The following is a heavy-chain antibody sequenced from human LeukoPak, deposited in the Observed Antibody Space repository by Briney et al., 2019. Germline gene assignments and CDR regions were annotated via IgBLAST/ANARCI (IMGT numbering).Heavy chain of an antibody. CDR1: GFTFSSYS. CDR3: ARILGLTLDY. CDR2: ISLGGDTI. Sequence: GGSLRLSCAASGFTFSSYSMNWVRQAPGKGLEWVSYISLGGDTIYYAGSVRDRFTISRDAAGNSLYLQMNSLRDEDTAVYYCARILGLTLDYWGQGTLVTVFS. V-gene: IGHV3-48*02. J-gene: IGHJ4*02. D-gene: IGHD1-14*01.